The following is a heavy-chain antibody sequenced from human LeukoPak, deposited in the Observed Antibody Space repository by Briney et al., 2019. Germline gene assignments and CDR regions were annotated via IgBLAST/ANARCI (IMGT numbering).Heavy chain of an antibody. CDR3: ARDYGDY. D-gene: IGHD3-10*01. J-gene: IGHJ4*02. Sequence: LPGGSLRLSCAPSGFTFSSYWMTWVRQAPGRGLEWVANINQVGNETYYVDSVKGRFTISRDNAKNSLFLQMNSLRAEDTAVYYYARDYGDYWGQGTLVTVSS. CDR2: INQVGNET. CDR1: GFTFSSYW. V-gene: IGHV3-7*01.